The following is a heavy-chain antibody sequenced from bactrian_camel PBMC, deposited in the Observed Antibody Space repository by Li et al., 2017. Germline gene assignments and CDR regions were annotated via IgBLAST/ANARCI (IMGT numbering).Heavy chain of an antibody. CDR2: IRSDGIT. J-gene: IGHJ4*01. D-gene: IGHD1*01. CDR1: GFRYSVCS. Sequence: VQLVESGGGSVQAGGSLTLSCAGSGFRYSVCSMGWYRQAPGKERVVVSTIRSDGITSYADSVKGRFTISQDNAKDTVYLQMNSLKPEDTAMYYCNAKLEVGYSGSWCTEVSDYWGQGTQVTVS. CDR3: NAKLEVGYSGSWCTEVSDY. V-gene: IGHV3S53*01.